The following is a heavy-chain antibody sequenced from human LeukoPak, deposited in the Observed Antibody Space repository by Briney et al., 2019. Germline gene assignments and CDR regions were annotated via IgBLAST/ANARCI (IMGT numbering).Heavy chain of an antibody. D-gene: IGHD5-18*01. CDR2: IYSGGST. V-gene: IGHV3-53*01. CDR3: AGGGEYSYGYFDY. J-gene: IGHJ4*02. Sequence: GGSLRLSCAASGFIVSTNYMSWVRQAPGKGLEWVSVIYSGGSTYYADSVKGRFTISRDNSKNTLYLQMNSLRAEDTAVYYCAGGGEYSYGYFDYWGQGTLVTVSS. CDR1: GFIVSTNY.